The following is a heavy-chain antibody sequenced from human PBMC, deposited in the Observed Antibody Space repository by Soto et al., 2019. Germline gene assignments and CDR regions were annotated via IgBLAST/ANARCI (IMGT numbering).Heavy chain of an antibody. V-gene: IGHV3-23*01. Sequence: GGSRRRSWAASGFTFSSYGMSWVRQAPGKGLEWVSAISGSGGSTYYADSVKGRFTISRDKSKNTRYLQMNSLRAEDTAVYYCAKEPGYDDSSGYVDYWGQGTLVTVSS. D-gene: IGHD3-22*01. CDR1: GFTFSSYG. CDR3: AKEPGYDDSSGYVDY. CDR2: ISGSGGST. J-gene: IGHJ4*02.